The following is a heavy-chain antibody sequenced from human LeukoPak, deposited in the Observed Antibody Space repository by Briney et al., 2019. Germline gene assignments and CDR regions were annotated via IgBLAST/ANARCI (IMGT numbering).Heavy chain of an antibody. V-gene: IGHV4-4*02. CDR1: GGSISSSNW. CDR3: ARVSLGIVGAYYYYYYGMDV. Sequence: SETLSLTCAVSGGSISSSNWWSWVRQPPGKGLEWIGEIYHSGSTNYNPSLKSRVTISVDTSKNQFSLKLSSVTAADTAVYYCARVSLGIVGAYYYYYYGMDVWGQGTTVTVSS. J-gene: IGHJ6*02. D-gene: IGHD1-26*01. CDR2: IYHSGST.